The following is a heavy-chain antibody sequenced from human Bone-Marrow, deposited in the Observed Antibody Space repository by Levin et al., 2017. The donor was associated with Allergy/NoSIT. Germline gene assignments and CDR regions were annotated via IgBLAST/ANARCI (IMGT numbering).Heavy chain of an antibody. V-gene: IGHV4-4*09. J-gene: IGHJ3*02. CDR1: GDSIIDDY. CDR2: MFSIGTN. CDR3: ARRAVSGYHAFDI. Sequence: PSETLSLTCTVSGDSIIDDYWSWIRQSPGGELEWIGNMFSIGTNYRYNPSLKIQTTSSIDRSKNQFSLRLTSVTAADTAVYYCARRAVSGYHAFDIWGQGTKVTVSS. D-gene: IGHD3-10*01.